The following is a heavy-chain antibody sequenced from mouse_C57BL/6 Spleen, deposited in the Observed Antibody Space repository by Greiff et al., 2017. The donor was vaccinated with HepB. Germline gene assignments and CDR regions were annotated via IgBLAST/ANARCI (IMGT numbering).Heavy chain of an antibody. D-gene: IGHD2-4*01. CDR2: IYPSDSET. V-gene: IGHV1-61*01. CDR3: ARSGDYDRREFDY. J-gene: IGHJ2*01. Sequence: QVQLQQPGAELVRPGSSVKLSCKASGYTFTSYWMDWVKQRPGQGLEWIGNIYPSDSETHYNQKFKGKATLTVDKSSSTAYMQLSSLTSEDSAVYYCARSGDYDRREFDYWGQGTTLTVSS. CDR1: GYTFTSYW.